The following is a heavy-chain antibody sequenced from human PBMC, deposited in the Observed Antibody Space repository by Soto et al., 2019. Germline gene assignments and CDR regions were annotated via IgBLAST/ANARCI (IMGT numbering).Heavy chain of an antibody. D-gene: IGHD6-6*01. CDR2: IVPIFGAA. Sequence: SVKVSCKASGGTFSSYALNWVRQAPGQGLEWMGGIVPIFGAANYAQKFQGRVTITADESTSTAYMELSSLRSEDTALYYCARGGFSSSYRLDYWGQGTLVTVSS. CDR3: ARGGFSSSYRLDY. J-gene: IGHJ4*02. V-gene: IGHV1-69*13. CDR1: GGTFSSYA.